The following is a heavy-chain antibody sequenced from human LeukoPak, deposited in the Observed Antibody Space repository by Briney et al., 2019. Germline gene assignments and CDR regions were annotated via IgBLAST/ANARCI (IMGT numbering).Heavy chain of an antibody. CDR3: AGRRDGYNPGYYFDY. CDR1: GYSISSGYY. D-gene: IGHD5-24*01. J-gene: IGHJ4*02. Sequence: SETLSLTCAVSGYSISSGYYWGWIRQPPGKGLEWIGSIYHSGSTYYNPSLKSRVTISVDTSKNRFSLKLSSVTAADTAVYYCAGRRDGYNPGYYFDYWGQGTLVTVSS. CDR2: IYHSGST. V-gene: IGHV4-38-2*01.